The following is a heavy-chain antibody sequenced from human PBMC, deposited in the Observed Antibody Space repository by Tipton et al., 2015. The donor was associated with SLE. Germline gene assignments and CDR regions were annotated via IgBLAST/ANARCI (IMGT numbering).Heavy chain of an antibody. D-gene: IGHD3-22*01. J-gene: IGHJ4*02. CDR2: IHNSGKA. CDR3: ARGFYDSSGYSAPFDY. V-gene: IGHV4-59*11. Sequence: TLSLTCTVSGGSISDHYWSWVRQPPGSGLERIANIHNSGKANYNPSLENRVTISVDTSRNQFSLKLSSVATADTAVYYCARGFYDSSGYSAPFDYWGQGTLVTVSS. CDR1: GGSISDHY.